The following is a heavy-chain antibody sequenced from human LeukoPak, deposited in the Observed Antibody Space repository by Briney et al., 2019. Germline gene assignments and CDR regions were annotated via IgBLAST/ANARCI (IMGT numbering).Heavy chain of an antibody. V-gene: IGHV4-39*07. Sequence: SETLSLTCTVSGGSISSSSYYWGWIRQPPGKGLEWIGSIYYSGSTYYNPSLKSRVTISVDTSKNQFSLKLSSVTAADTAVYYCARDAKWELPRFDWGQGTLVTVSS. CDR3: ARDAKWELPRFD. D-gene: IGHD1-26*01. J-gene: IGHJ4*02. CDR1: GGSISSSSYY. CDR2: IYYSGST.